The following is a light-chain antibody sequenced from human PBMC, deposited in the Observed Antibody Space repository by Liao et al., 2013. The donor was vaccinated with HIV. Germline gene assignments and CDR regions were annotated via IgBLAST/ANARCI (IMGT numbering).Light chain of an antibody. CDR3: QVWDRVSDHAV. Sequence: SYELTQPPSVSVAPGRTATITCGGINIGTKRVHWYQHKPGQAPVVVISYDTDRPSGIPERFSGSASKSGNKAILTVSGVEAGDEADYYCQVWDRVSDHAVFGGGTKLTVL. V-gene: IGLV3-21*04. J-gene: IGLJ3*02. CDR1: NIGTKR. CDR2: YDT.